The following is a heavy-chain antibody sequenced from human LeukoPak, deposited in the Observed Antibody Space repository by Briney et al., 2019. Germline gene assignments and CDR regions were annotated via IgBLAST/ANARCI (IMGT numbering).Heavy chain of an antibody. CDR3: ARIAAAAWMGYMDV. D-gene: IGHD6-13*01. CDR2: ISGSGGST. CDR1: GYTFSSYA. V-gene: IGHV3-23*01. J-gene: IGHJ6*03. Sequence: GRSLRLSCAASGYTFSSYAMSWVRQAPGKGLEWVSAISGSGGSTYYADSVKGRFTISRDNSKNTLYLQMNSLRAEDTAVYYCARIAAAAWMGYMDVWGKGTTVTVSS.